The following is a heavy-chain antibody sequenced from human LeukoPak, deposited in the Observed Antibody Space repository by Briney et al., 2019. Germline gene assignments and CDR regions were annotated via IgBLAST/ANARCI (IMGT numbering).Heavy chain of an antibody. CDR3: ASQIAARSLFGAVKH. CDR1: GYSISSGHY. Sequence: SETLSLTCTVSGYSISSGHYWGWIRQPPGKGLQWIGNIYHSGSTYYNPSLESRVTISVDTSKNQFSLKLTSVTAADTALYYCASQIAARSLFGAVKHWGQGTLVTVSS. J-gene: IGHJ4*02. V-gene: IGHV4-38-2*02. D-gene: IGHD3-3*01. CDR2: IYHSGST.